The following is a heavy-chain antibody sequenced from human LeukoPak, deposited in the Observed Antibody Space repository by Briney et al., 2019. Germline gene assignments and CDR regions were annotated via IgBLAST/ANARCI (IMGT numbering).Heavy chain of an antibody. CDR2: IYYSGST. V-gene: IGHV4-39*07. Sequence: SETLSLTCTVSGGSISSSSYYWGWIRQPPGKGLEGIGSIYYSGSTYYNPSLKSRVTISVDTSKNQFSLKLSSVTAADTAVYYCARVEVRGVIYNYYYMDVWGKGTTVTISS. CDR1: GGSISSSSYY. CDR3: ARVEVRGVIYNYYYMDV. D-gene: IGHD3-10*01. J-gene: IGHJ6*03.